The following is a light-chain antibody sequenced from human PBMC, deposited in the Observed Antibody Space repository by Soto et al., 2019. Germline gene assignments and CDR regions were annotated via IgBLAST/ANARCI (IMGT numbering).Light chain of an antibody. CDR2: EGT. Sequence: QSVLTQPASVSGSPGQSITIPCTGTSSDVGSYNLVSWYQQHPGKAPKLMIYEGTKRPSGVSNRFSVSKSGNTASLTISGLQAEDEADYYCCSYAGSSTYVFGTGTKLTVL. CDR1: SSDVGSYNL. V-gene: IGLV2-23*01. CDR3: CSYAGSSTYV. J-gene: IGLJ1*01.